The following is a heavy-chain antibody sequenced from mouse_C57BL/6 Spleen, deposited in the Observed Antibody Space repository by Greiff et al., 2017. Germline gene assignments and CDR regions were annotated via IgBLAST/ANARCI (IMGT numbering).Heavy chain of an antibody. CDR1: GFSLTSYG. V-gene: IGHV2-5*01. D-gene: IGHD2-2*01. CDR2: IWRGGST. CDR3: AKNDGYEGDAMDY. Sequence: VQLVESGPGLVQPSQSLSITCTVSGFSLTSYGVHWVRQSPGKGLEWLGVIWRGGSTDYNAAFMSRLSITKDNSKSQVFFKMNSLQADDTAIYYCAKNDGYEGDAMDYWGQGTSVTVSS. J-gene: IGHJ4*01.